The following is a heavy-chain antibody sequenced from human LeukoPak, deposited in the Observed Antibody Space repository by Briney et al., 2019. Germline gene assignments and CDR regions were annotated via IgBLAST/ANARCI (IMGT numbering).Heavy chain of an antibody. Sequence: SVKVSCKASGGTFSSYTISWVRQAPGQGLEWMGRIIPILGIANYAQKFQGRVTITADKPTSTACMELSSLRSEDTAVYYCARGVEMATIGFDYWGQGTLVTVSS. CDR3: ARGVEMATIGFDY. CDR1: GGTFSSYT. V-gene: IGHV1-69*02. J-gene: IGHJ4*02. D-gene: IGHD5-24*01. CDR2: IIPILGIA.